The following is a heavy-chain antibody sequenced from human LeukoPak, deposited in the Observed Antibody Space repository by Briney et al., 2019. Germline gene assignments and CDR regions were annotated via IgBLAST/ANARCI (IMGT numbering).Heavy chain of an antibody. Sequence: SETLSLTCTVSGYSISSGYYWGWIRQPPGKGLEWFGNIYHSGSTYSNPSLKSRVTISVDTSKNQFSLKLSSVTAADTAVYSCARDGGTGYFDYWGQGTLVTVSS. CDR3: ARDGGTGYFDY. CDR2: IYHSGST. CDR1: GYSISSGYY. D-gene: IGHD3-16*01. J-gene: IGHJ4*02. V-gene: IGHV4-38-2*02.